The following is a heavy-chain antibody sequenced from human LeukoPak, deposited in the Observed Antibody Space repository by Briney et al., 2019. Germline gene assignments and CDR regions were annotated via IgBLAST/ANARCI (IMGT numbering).Heavy chain of an antibody. J-gene: IGHJ6*03. CDR1: AFSFTTYE. D-gene: IGHD2-15*01. V-gene: IGHV3-23*01. Sequence: GGSLRLSCTASAFSFTTYEMNWVRQAPGKGLEWVSAISSTGGTTYYADSVKGHFTISRDNSKNTVYLQMNSLSAEDTAVYYCAKNGDRGAYCSGGTCYPYYYYYMDVWGKGTTVTISS. CDR2: ISSTGGTT. CDR3: AKNGDRGAYCSGGTCYPYYYYYMDV.